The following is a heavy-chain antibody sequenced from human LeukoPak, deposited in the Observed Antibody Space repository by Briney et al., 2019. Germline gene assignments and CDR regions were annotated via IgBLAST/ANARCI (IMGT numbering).Heavy chain of an antibody. J-gene: IGHJ4*02. Sequence: PSETLSLTCAVYGGSFSGYYWSWIRQPPGKGLEWVGEINHSGSTNYNPSLKSRVTISVDTSKNQFSLKLSSVTAADTAVYYCARDGLVAVAGTWGQGTLVTVSS. CDR2: INHSGST. V-gene: IGHV4-34*01. CDR1: GGSFSGYY. D-gene: IGHD6-19*01. CDR3: ARDGLVAVAGT.